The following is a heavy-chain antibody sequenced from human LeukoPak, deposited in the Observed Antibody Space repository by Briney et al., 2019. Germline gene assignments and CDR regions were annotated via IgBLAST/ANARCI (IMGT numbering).Heavy chain of an antibody. CDR3: ARMDDYGDYYFDY. J-gene: IGHJ4*02. V-gene: IGHV1-2*02. CDR1: GYTFTGYY. Sequence: ASVKVSCKASGYTFTGYYMHWVRQAPGQGLEWMGWINPNSGGTNYAQKFQGRVTMTRDTSISTAYMELSRLRSDDTAVYYCARMDDYGDYYFDYWGQGTLVTVSS. CDR2: INPNSGGT. D-gene: IGHD4-17*01.